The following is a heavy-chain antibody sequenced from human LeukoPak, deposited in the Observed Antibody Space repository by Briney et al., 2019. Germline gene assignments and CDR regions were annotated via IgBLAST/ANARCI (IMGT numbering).Heavy chain of an antibody. J-gene: IGHJ4*02. V-gene: IGHV3-30-3*01. D-gene: IGHD6-13*01. CDR2: ISYDGNNK. CDR3: VRTWGSGYSAPPGD. CDR1: GFTFSSYA. Sequence: GGSLRLSCAASGFTFSSYAMQWVRQAPGKGLEWVALISYDGNNKYYADSVKGRFTISRDNSKNTLYLQMNSLGAEDTAVYYCVRTWGSGYSAPPGDWGQGSLVTVSS.